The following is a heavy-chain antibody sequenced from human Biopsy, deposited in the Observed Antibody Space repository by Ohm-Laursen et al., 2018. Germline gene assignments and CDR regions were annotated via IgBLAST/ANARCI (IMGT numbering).Heavy chain of an antibody. V-gene: IGHV3-23*01. Sequence: SLRLSCTAPGFTFSSHAMSWVRQAPEKGLECVSLINGSGGSTYYADPVKGRFTISRDNSKNTLYLQMNSLRAEDTAMYYCARDLYDFCGGCPFDPWGQGTLVTVSP. J-gene: IGHJ5*02. CDR2: INGSGGST. CDR3: ARDLYDFCGGCPFDP. D-gene: IGHD3-3*01. CDR1: GFTFSSHA.